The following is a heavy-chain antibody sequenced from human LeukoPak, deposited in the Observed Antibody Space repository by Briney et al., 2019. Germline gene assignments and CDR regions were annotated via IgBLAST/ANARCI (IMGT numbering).Heavy chain of an antibody. CDR1: GGSISSYY. CDR3: AGNYYGSGSLDY. Sequence: SETLSLTCTVSGGSISSYYWSWIRQPPGKGLEWIGYIYYSGSTNYNPSLKSRVTISVDTSKNQFSLKLSSVTAADTAVDYCAGNYYGSGSLDYWGQGNLVTVSS. V-gene: IGHV4-59*08. D-gene: IGHD3-10*01. J-gene: IGHJ4*02. CDR2: IYYSGST.